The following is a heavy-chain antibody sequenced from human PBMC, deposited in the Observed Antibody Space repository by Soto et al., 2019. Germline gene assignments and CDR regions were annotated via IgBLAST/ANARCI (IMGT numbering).Heavy chain of an antibody. D-gene: IGHD6-19*01. J-gene: IGHJ4*02. Sequence: QLQLQESGPGLVKPSETLSLTCTVSGGSISSSSYYWGWIRQPPGKGLEWIGSIYYSESTYYNPSLKSRVTISVDMSRSQFSLKLSSVTAADTALYYCARQWGSSGWYGHYFDYWGQGTLVTVSS. CDR3: ARQWGSSGWYGHYFDY. CDR1: GGSISSSSYY. CDR2: IYYSEST. V-gene: IGHV4-39*01.